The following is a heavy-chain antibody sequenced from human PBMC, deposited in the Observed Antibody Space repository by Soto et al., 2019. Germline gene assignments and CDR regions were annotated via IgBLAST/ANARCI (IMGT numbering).Heavy chain of an antibody. CDR1: GFTFSSYS. D-gene: IGHD5-18*01. CDR2: ISSSSSTI. CDR3: VRDDTAGDYYGMDV. J-gene: IGHJ6*02. V-gene: IGHV3-48*02. Sequence: GGSLRLSCAASGFTFSSYSMNWVRQAPGKGLEWVSYISSSSSTIYYADSVKGRFTISRDNAKNSLYLQMNSLRDEDTAVYYCVRDDTAGDYYGMDVWGQGTTVTVSS.